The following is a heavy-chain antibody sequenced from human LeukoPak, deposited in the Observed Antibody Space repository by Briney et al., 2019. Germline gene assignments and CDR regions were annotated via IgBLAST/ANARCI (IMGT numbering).Heavy chain of an antibody. CDR3: AREWRYCSSTSCIDY. CDR2: ISAYNGNT. CDR1: GYTFTSYG. V-gene: IGHV1-18*04. J-gene: IGHJ4*02. D-gene: IGHD2-2*01. Sequence: ASVKVSCKASGYTFTSYGISWVRQAPGQGLEWMGWISAYNGNTNYAQKLQGRVTMTTDTSTSTAYMELRSLRSDGTAVYYCAREWRYCSSTSCIDYWGQGTLVTVSS.